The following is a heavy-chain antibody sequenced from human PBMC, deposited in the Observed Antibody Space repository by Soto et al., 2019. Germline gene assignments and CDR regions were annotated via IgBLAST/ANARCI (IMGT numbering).Heavy chain of an antibody. Sequence: ASVKVSCKASGYTFTSYDINWVRQATGQGLEWMGWMNPNSGNTGYAQKFQGRVTMTRNTSISTAYMELSSLRSEDMAVYYCARERIAARYYYYYYGMDVWGQGTTVTVSS. CDR1: GYTFTSYD. D-gene: IGHD6-6*01. CDR2: MNPNSGNT. J-gene: IGHJ6*02. V-gene: IGHV1-8*01. CDR3: ARERIAARYYYYYYGMDV.